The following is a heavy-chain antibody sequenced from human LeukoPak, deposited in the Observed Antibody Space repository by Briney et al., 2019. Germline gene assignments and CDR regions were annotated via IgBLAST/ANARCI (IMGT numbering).Heavy chain of an antibody. Sequence: GGSLRLSCAASGFTFSGYGMSWVRQAPGKGLEWVSAISGSGGSTYYADSVKGGFTISRDTSKNTLYLQMNILRAEDTPVYYCVKDHSTTVLKFGELIRKTRDGYFDYWGQGTLVTVSS. D-gene: IGHD3-10*01. J-gene: IGHJ4*02. CDR1: GFTFSGYG. V-gene: IGHV3-23*01. CDR2: ISGSGGST. CDR3: VKDHSTTVLKFGELIRKTRDGYFDY.